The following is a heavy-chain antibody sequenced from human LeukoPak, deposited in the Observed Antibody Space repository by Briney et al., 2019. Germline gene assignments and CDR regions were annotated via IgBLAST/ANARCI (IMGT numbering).Heavy chain of an antibody. CDR3: AKIPAVAGTQPAGYYYYYMDV. CDR2: ISGSGGST. Sequence: GGSLRLSCAASGFTVSSYAMSWVRQAPGKGLEWVSAISGSGGSTYYADSVKGRFTISRDNSKNTLYLQMNSLRAEDTAVYYCAKIPAVAGTQPAGYYYYYMDVWGKGTTVTVSS. D-gene: IGHD6-19*01. V-gene: IGHV3-23*01. CDR1: GFTVSSYA. J-gene: IGHJ6*03.